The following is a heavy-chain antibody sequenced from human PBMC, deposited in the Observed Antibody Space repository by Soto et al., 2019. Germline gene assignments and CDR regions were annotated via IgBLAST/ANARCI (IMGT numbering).Heavy chain of an antibody. CDR1: GGSISSGDYY. CDR3: ARALTGDYDSSGYRR. D-gene: IGHD3-22*01. CDR2: IYYSGST. J-gene: IGHJ4*02. V-gene: IGHV4-30-4*01. Sequence: PSETLSLTYTVSGGSISSGDYYWSWIRQPPGKGLEWIGYIYYSGSTYYNPSLKSRVTISVDTSKNQFSLKLSSVTAADTAVYYCARALTGDYDSSGYRRWGQGTLVTVSS.